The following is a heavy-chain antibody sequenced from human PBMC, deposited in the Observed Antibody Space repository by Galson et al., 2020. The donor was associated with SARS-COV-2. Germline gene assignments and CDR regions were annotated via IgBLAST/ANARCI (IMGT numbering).Heavy chain of an antibody. CDR2: IYYSGST. V-gene: IGHV4-39*01. J-gene: IGHJ6*03. D-gene: IGHD4-17*01. CDR1: GGSISSSSYY. Sequence: SETLSLTCTVSGGSISSSSYYWGWIRQPPGKGLEWIGSIYYSGSTYYNPSLKSRVTISVDTSKNQFSLKLSSVTAADTAVYYCARRPVTTRGYYYYYMDVWGKGTTVTVSS. CDR3: ARRPVTTRGYYYYYMDV.